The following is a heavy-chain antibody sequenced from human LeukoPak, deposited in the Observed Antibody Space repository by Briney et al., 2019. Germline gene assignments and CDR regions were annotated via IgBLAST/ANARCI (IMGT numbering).Heavy chain of an antibody. J-gene: IGHJ4*02. CDR3: ARDRVTTVTTHFDY. CDR1: GYTFTSYG. D-gene: IGHD4-17*01. Sequence: ASVKVSCKASGYTFTSYGISWVRQAPGQGLEWMGWISAYNGNTNYAQKLQDRVTMTTDTSTSTAYMELRSLRSDDTAVYYCARDRVTTVTTHFDYWGQGTLVTVSS. CDR2: ISAYNGNT. V-gene: IGHV1-18*01.